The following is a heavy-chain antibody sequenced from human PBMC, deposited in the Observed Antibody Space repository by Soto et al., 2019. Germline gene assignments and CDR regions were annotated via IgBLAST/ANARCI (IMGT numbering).Heavy chain of an antibody. CDR1: GFTFSSYW. CDR2: IKEDGSEK. CDR3: ARDFGILRFLEWFNYYYGMDV. Sequence: EVQLVESGGGLVQPGGSLRLSCAASGFTFSSYWMSWVRQAPGKGLEWVANIKEDGSEKYYVDSVKGRFTISRDNAKNSLYVKMNSLRAEDTAVYYCARDFGILRFLEWFNYYYGMDVWGQGTMVTVSS. D-gene: IGHD3-3*01. V-gene: IGHV3-7*03. J-gene: IGHJ6*02.